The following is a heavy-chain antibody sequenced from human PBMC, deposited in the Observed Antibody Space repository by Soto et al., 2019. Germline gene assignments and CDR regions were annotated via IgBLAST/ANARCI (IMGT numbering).Heavy chain of an antibody. CDR3: ASEYYYGSGSYPYYFDY. CDR2: IIPIFGTA. CDR1: GGTFSSYA. V-gene: IGHV1-69*01. J-gene: IGHJ4*02. D-gene: IGHD3-10*01. Sequence: QVQLVQSGAEVKKPGSSVKVSCKASGGTFSSYAISWVRQAPGQGLEWMGGIIPIFGTANYAQKFQGRVKITADESTSTAYMELSSLRSEDTGVYYCASEYYYGSGSYPYYFDYWGQGNLVTVSS.